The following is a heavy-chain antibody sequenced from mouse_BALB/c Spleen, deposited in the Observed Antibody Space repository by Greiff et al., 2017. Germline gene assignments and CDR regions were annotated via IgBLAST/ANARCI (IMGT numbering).Heavy chain of an antibody. CDR3: ARYGSSFYYAMDY. Sequence: VQLQQSGPELVKPGASVKMSCKASGYTFTSYVMHWVKQKPGQGLEWIGYINPYNDGTKYNEKFKGKATLTSDKSSSTAYMRLSSLTSEDSAVYYCARYGSSFYYAMDYWGQGTSVTVSS. CDR2: INPYNDGT. V-gene: IGHV1-14*01. D-gene: IGHD1-1*01. CDR1: GYTFTSYV. J-gene: IGHJ4*01.